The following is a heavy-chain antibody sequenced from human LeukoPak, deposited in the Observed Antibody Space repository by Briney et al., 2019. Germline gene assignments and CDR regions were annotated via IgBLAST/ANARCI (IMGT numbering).Heavy chain of an antibody. CDR1: GGSISSSNW. D-gene: IGHD2-2*01. V-gene: IGHV4-4*02. Sequence: PSETLSLTCAISGGSISSSNWWTWVRQPPGKGLEWIGEISSHSGSANYNPSLMRRVTISVDKSKNQFSLRLSSVTAADTAVYYCAKIFCSSTTCYLDFWGQGTLVTVSS. J-gene: IGHJ4*02. CDR2: ISSHSGSA. CDR3: AKIFCSSTTCYLDF.